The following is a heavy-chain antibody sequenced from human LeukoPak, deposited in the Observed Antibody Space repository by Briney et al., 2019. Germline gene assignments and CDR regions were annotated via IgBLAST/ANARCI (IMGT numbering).Heavy chain of an antibody. CDR1: GFTFSDYE. V-gene: IGHV3-48*03. J-gene: IGHJ6*03. D-gene: IGHD5-18*01. CDR3: ARDATTQVGYVYMDV. Sequence: GGSLRLSCAASGFTFSDYEMNWVRQAPGKGLEWVSHISTSGSIIHYADSVEGRFTISRDNAKSSLYLQMNSLRAEDTALYYCARDATTQVGYVYMDVWGKGTTVTISS. CDR2: ISTSGSII.